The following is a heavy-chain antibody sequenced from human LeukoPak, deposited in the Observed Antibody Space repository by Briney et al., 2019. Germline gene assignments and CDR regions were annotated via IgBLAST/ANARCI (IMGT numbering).Heavy chain of an antibody. CDR3: AKSRSAYPRVDGFDM. Sequence: GGSLRLSCAASGFTFSSYAMSWVRQAPGKGLEWVSAISGSGGSAYYADSVKGRFTISRDNSKSTPYLQMNSLRAEDTALYYCAKSRSAYPRVDGFDMWGQGTMVTVSS. D-gene: IGHD3-3*01. V-gene: IGHV3-23*01. J-gene: IGHJ3*02. CDR2: ISGSGGSA. CDR1: GFTFSSYA.